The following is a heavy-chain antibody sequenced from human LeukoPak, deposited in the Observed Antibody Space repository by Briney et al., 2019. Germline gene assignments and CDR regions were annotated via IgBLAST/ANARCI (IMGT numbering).Heavy chain of an antibody. J-gene: IGHJ4*02. Sequence: GGSLRLSCAASGFTFSKYAMSWVRQAPGKGLEWVSVISGSGGTTYYADSVKGWFTISRDNSKNTLYLQMNSLRVEDTAVYYCAKDLEEVVVITLDYWGQGTLVTVSS. CDR1: GFTFSKYA. D-gene: IGHD3-22*01. V-gene: IGHV3-23*01. CDR3: AKDLEEVVVITLDY. CDR2: ISGSGGTT.